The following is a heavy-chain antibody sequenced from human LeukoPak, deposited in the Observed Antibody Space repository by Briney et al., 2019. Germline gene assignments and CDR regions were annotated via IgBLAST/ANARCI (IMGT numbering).Heavy chain of an antibody. CDR3: AGYCSSTSCYHDY. CDR1: GGIFSSYA. V-gene: IGHV1-69*13. D-gene: IGHD2-2*01. J-gene: IGHJ4*02. Sequence: ASVKVSCKASGGIFSSYAISWVRQAPGQGLEWMGGIIPIFGTANYAQKFQGRVTITADESTSTAYMELSSLRSEDTAVYYCAGYCSSTSCYHDYWGQGTLVTVSS. CDR2: IIPIFGTA.